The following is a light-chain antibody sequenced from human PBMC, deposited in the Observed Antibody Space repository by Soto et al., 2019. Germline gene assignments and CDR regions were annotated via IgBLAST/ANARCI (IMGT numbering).Light chain of an antibody. CDR3: QQANTFPIT. Sequence: DIQMTHSPSSVSASVGDRVTITCRASQGISNWLAWYQQKPGKAPKLLIYGATTLQSGAPSRFSGSGSGTDFSLTISSLQPEDFATYYCQQANTFPITFGQGTRLEIK. V-gene: IGKV1D-12*01. CDR1: QGISNW. J-gene: IGKJ5*01. CDR2: GAT.